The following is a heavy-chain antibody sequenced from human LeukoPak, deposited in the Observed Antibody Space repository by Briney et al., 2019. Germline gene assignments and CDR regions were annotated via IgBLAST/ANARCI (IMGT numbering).Heavy chain of an antibody. Sequence: SVKVSCKASGGTCSSYAISWVRQAPGQGLEWMGRIIPILGIANYAQKFQGRVTVTADKSTSTAYMELSSLRSEDTAVYYCARRVGGDMGYYYYGMDVWGHGTTVTVSS. D-gene: IGHD2-15*01. CDR2: IIPILGIA. J-gene: IGHJ6*02. CDR3: ARRVGGDMGYYYYGMDV. CDR1: GGTCSSYA. V-gene: IGHV1-69*04.